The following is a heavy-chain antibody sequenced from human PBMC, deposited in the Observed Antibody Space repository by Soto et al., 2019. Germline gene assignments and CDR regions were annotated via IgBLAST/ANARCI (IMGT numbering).Heavy chain of an antibody. J-gene: IGHJ4*02. V-gene: IGHV5-51*01. Sequence: GESLKISCKGSGYSFTSYWIGWVRQMPGKGLEWMGIIYPGDSDTRYSPSFQGQVTISADKSISTAYLQWSSLKASDTAMYYCASDYYDSSGYLKFDYWGQGTLVTVSS. CDR3: ASDYYDSSGYLKFDY. CDR1: GYSFTSYW. CDR2: IYPGDSDT. D-gene: IGHD3-22*01.